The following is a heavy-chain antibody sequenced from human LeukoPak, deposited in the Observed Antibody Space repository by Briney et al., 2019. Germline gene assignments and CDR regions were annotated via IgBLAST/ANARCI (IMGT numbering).Heavy chain of an antibody. D-gene: IGHD5-24*01. J-gene: IGHJ4*02. Sequence: GGSLRLSCAASGFTFSSYGMHWVRQAPGKGLEWVAVISYDGSNKYYADSVKGRFTISRDNSKSTLYLQMNSLRAEDTAVYYCAKDREMATIFPFDYWGQGTLVTVSS. V-gene: IGHV3-30*18. CDR1: GFTFSSYG. CDR2: ISYDGSNK. CDR3: AKDREMATIFPFDY.